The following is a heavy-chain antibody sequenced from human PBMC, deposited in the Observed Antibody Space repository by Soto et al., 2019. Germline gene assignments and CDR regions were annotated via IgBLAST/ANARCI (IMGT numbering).Heavy chain of an antibody. D-gene: IGHD6-19*01. J-gene: IGHJ3*02. V-gene: IGHV4-4*02. CDR2: IYHSGST. CDR1: SGSISSSNW. Sequence: QVQLQESGPGLVKPSGTLSLTCAVSSGSISSSNWWSWVRQPLGQGLEWIGEIYHSGSTNYNPSLKSRVTISVDKSKNQFSRKLSSVTAADTAVYYCARTYSSGWYGSAFDIWGQGTMVTVSS. CDR3: ARTYSSGWYGSAFDI.